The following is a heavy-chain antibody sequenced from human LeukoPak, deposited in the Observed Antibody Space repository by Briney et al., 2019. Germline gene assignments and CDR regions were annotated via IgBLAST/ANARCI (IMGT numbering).Heavy chain of an antibody. CDR2: INACNGNT. V-gene: IGHV1-3*01. J-gene: IGHJ5*02. Sequence: ASVKVSCKASGYTFTSYAMHWVRQAPGQRLERMGWINACNGNTKYSQKFQGRVTITRDTSASTAYMELSSLRSEDTAGYYCAREARNWFDPWGQGTLVTVSS. CDR1: GYTFTSYA. CDR3: AREARNWFDP.